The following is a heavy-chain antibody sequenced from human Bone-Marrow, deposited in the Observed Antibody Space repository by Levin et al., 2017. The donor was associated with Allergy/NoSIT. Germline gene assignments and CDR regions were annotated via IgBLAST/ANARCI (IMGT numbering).Heavy chain of an antibody. Sequence: PGGSLRLSCAGSGFTFNFFNFHWVRQAPGKGLEWVAAVSHDGSQEKSVDSVKGRFTISRDNSQNTVYLQMNSLRTADTAIYYCARDCGGYDSCYNYYGMDIWGPGTTVTVSS. CDR1: GFTFNFFN. D-gene: IGHD5-12*01. V-gene: IGHV3-30*04. CDR2: VSHDGSQE. J-gene: IGHJ6*02. CDR3: ARDCGGYDSCYNYYGMDI.